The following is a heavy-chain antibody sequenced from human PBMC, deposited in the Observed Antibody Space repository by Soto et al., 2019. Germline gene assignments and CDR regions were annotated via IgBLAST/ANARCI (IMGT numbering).Heavy chain of an antibody. V-gene: IGHV4-59*01. D-gene: IGHD6-13*01. Sequence: SETLSLTCTVSGGSISSYYWIWIRQPPGKGLEWIGYIYYSGSTNYNPSLKSRVTISVDTSKNQFSLKLSSVTAADTAVYYCASSSWYDDWFDPWGQGTLVTVSS. CDR2: IYYSGST. CDR1: GGSISSYY. CDR3: ASSSWYDDWFDP. J-gene: IGHJ5*02.